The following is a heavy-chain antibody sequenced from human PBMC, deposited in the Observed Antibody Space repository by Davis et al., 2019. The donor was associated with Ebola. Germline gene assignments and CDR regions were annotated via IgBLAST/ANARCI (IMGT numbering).Heavy chain of an antibody. D-gene: IGHD2/OR15-2a*01. J-gene: IGHJ4*02. CDR1: GYTFTNYY. V-gene: IGHV1-18*04. Sequence: AASVKVSCKASGYTFTNYYMHWVRQAPGQGLEWMGWISAHNGDTNYAQKFQGRVTLTTDTSTSTAYMELTTLRSDDTAMYYCARVEVGEYFDYWGQGTLVTVSS. CDR2: ISAHNGDT. CDR3: ARVEVGEYFDY.